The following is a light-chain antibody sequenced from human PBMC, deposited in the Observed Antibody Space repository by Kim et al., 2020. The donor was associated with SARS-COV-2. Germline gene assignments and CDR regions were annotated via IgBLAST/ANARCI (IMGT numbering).Light chain of an antibody. CDR1: QGITNN. Sequence: DIQMTQSPSSLSASVGDRVTITCRASQGITNNLAWYQQKPGKVPILLIYAASTLQSGVPSRFSGSGSGTDFTLTISSLQPEDVATYYCQKYNSAPRTFGQGTKVEIK. CDR2: AAS. CDR3: QKYNSAPRT. J-gene: IGKJ1*01. V-gene: IGKV1-27*01.